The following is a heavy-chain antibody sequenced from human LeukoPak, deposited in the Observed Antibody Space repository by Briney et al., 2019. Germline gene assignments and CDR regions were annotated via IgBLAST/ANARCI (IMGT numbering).Heavy chain of an antibody. J-gene: IGHJ1*01. V-gene: IGHV4-30-4*01. Sequence: SETLSLTCTVSGGSISSGDYYWSWIRQPPGKGLEWIGYIYYSGSTYYNPSLKSRVTISVDTSKNQFSLKLSSVTAADTAVYYCARVAGPPDSSGYYPEYFQHWGQGTLVTVSS. CDR1: GGSISSGDYY. D-gene: IGHD3-22*01. CDR3: ARVAGPPDSSGYYPEYFQH. CDR2: IYYSGST.